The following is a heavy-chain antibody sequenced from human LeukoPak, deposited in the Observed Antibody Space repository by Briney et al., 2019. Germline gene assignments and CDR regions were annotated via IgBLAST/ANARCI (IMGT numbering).Heavy chain of an antibody. Sequence: ASVKASCKASGYTFTNCYMHWVRQAPGQGLEWMGLINPTGSSTSYAQKFRGRVTMTRDTSTTTVYMELSSLRSEDTAVYYCAREESGGYFDYWGQGTLVTVSS. CDR1: GYTFTNCY. CDR2: INPTGSST. J-gene: IGHJ4*02. D-gene: IGHD2-8*02. CDR3: AREESGGYFDY. V-gene: IGHV1-46*01.